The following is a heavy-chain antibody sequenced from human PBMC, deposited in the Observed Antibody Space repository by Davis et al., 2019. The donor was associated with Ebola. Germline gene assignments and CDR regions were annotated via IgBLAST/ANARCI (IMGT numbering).Heavy chain of an antibody. CDR3: ARDAAFSSIAAGPDAFDI. V-gene: IGHV3-11*04. Sequence: GESLKISCAASGFTFSDYYMSWIRQAPGKGLEWVSYISSSGSTIYYADSVKGRFTISRDNAKNSLYLQMNSLRAEDTAVYYCARDAAFSSIAAGPDAFDIWGQGTMVTVSS. CDR1: GFTFSDYY. J-gene: IGHJ3*02. CDR2: ISSSGSTI. D-gene: IGHD6-25*01.